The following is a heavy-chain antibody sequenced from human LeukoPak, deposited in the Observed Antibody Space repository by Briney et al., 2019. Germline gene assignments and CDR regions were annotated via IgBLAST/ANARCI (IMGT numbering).Heavy chain of an antibody. CDR3: ERDWSSSCFDY. D-gene: IGHD6-13*01. Sequence: GGSLRLSCAASGFTFSTYGMHWVRQAPGKGLEWVAVIWYDGSNEFYADSVKGRFTISRDNSKNTLYLQMNSLRAEDTAVYYCERDWSSSCFDYWGQGTLVTVSS. V-gene: IGHV3-33*01. J-gene: IGHJ4*02. CDR2: IWYDGSNE. CDR1: GFTFSTYG.